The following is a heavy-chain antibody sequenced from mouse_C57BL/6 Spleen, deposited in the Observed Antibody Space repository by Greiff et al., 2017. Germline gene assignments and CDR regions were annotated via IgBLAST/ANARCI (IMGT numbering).Heavy chain of an antibody. J-gene: IGHJ2*01. V-gene: IGHV1-18*01. CDR1: GYTFTDYN. D-gene: IGHD2-4*01. CDR3: ARMGYYDYDEYYFDY. CDR2: INPNNGGT. Sequence: EVQLQQSGPELVKPGASVKIPCKASGYTFTDYNMDWVKQSHGKSLEWIGDINPNNGGTNYNQKFKGKATLTVDKSSSTAYMELRSLTSEDTAVYYCARMGYYDYDEYYFDYWGQGTTLTVSS.